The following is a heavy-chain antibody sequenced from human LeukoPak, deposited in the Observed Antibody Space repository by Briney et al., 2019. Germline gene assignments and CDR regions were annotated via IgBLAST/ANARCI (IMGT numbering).Heavy chain of an antibody. D-gene: IGHD1-26*01. CDR1: GYTFTGYY. Sequence: ASVKVSCKASGYTFTGYYMHWVRQAPGQGLEWMGWINPNSGGTNYAQKFQGWVTMTRDTSISTAYMELSRLRSDDTAVYYCARASIVGATAFDYWGQGTLVTVSS. J-gene: IGHJ4*02. V-gene: IGHV1-2*04. CDR3: ARASIVGATAFDY. CDR2: INPNSGGT.